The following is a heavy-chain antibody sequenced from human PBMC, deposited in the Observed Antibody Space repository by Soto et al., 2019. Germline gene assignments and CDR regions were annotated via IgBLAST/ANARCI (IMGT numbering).Heavy chain of an antibody. CDR3: ARYSRFLDQMNYGMDV. V-gene: IGHV1-69*06. CDR1: GGTFSSYA. Sequence: QVQLVQSGAEVKKPGSSVKVSCKASGGTFSSYAISWVRQAPGQGLEWMGGVIPIFGTANYAQKFQGRVTITADKSTSTAYMELSSLRSEDTAVYYCARYSRFLDQMNYGMDVWGQGTTVTVSS. J-gene: IGHJ6*02. CDR2: VIPIFGTA. D-gene: IGHD3-3*01.